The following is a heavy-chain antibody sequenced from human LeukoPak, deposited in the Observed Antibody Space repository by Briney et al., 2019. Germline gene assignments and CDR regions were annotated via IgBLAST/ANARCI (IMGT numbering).Heavy chain of an antibody. J-gene: IGHJ4*02. Sequence: GRSLRLSCAASGFTFDDYAMHWVRQAPGKGLEWVSGISWNSGSMGYADSVKGRFTISRDNAKNSLYLQMNSLRAEDTALYYCAKDRGFVQLWYFDYWGQGTLATVSS. CDR2: ISWNSGSM. D-gene: IGHD5-18*01. CDR1: GFTFDDYA. CDR3: AKDRGFVQLWYFDY. V-gene: IGHV3-9*01.